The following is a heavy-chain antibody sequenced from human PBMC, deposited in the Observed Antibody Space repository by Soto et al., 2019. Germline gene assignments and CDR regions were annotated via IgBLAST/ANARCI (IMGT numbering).Heavy chain of an antibody. CDR1: GFTFSRNG. J-gene: IGHJ4*02. CDR2: IWYDGSNK. D-gene: IGHD3-10*01. Sequence: ESGGGVVQPGRSLRLSCAASGFTFSRNGMHWVRQAPGKGLEWVTTIWYDGSNKYYPDSVKGRFTISRDNSKNTLYLQMNSLRAEDTAVYYCARGYGSGSYHLDYFDNWGQGTLVTVSS. V-gene: IGHV3-33*01. CDR3: ARGYGSGSYHLDYFDN.